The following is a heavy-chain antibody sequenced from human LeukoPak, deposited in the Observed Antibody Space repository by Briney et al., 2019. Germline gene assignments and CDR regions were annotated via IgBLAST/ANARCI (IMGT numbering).Heavy chain of an antibody. CDR3: ARETGEGLDY. CDR1: GYSISSGYY. V-gene: IGHV4-38-2*02. J-gene: IGHJ4*02. Sequence: SETLSLTCTVSGYSISSGYYWGWIRQPPGKGLEWIGSIYHSGSTYYNPSLKSRVTISVDTSKSQFSLKLSSVTAADTAVYYCARETGEGLDYWGQGTLVTVSS. CDR2: IYHSGST. D-gene: IGHD7-27*01.